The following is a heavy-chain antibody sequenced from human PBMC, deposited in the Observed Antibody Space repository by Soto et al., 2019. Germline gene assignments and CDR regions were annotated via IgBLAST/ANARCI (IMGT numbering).Heavy chain of an antibody. CDR2: ISSTSTYI. D-gene: IGHD1-26*01. V-gene: IGHV3-21*01. CDR3: ARDASVSGSSRAFDI. J-gene: IGHJ3*02. Sequence: EVPLVESGGGLVKPGGSLRLSCVASGFTFSNYGMIWVRQAPGKGLEWVSFISSTSTYIFYADSVKGRLTISRDNAKNSLSLQMNSLRVEDTALYYCARDASVSGSSRAFDIWGQGAMVTVSS. CDR1: GFTFSNYG.